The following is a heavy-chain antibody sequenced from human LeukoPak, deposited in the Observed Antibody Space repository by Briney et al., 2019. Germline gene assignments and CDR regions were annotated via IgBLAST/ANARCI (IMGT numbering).Heavy chain of an antibody. Sequence: PGGSLRLSCAASGFTFSSYAMSWVRQAPGKGLEWVSATSGSGGSTYYADSVKGRFTISRDNSKNTPYLQVNSLRAEDTAIYYCARVRSGYCSSISCSQGYFDYWGQGTLVTVSS. V-gene: IGHV3-23*01. CDR2: TSGSGGST. CDR1: GFTFSSYA. J-gene: IGHJ4*02. D-gene: IGHD2-2*01. CDR3: ARVRSGYCSSISCSQGYFDY.